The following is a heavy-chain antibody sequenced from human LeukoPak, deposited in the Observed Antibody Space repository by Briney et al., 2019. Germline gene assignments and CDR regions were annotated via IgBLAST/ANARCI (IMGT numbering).Heavy chain of an antibody. J-gene: IGHJ6*02. Sequence: GSSVKVSCKASGGTFSSYAISWVRQAPGQGLEWMGRIIPILGIANYAQKFQGRVTITADKSTSAAYMELRSLRSEDTAVYYCASGGMVRGAPPKYDDYYYGMDVWSQGTTVTVSS. CDR1: GGTFSSYA. CDR3: ASGGMVRGAPPKYDDYYYGMDV. V-gene: IGHV1-69*04. D-gene: IGHD3-10*01. CDR2: IIPILGIA.